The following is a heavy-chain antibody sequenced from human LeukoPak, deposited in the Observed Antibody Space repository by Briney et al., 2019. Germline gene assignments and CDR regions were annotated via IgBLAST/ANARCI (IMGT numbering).Heavy chain of an antibody. J-gene: IGHJ4*02. CDR2: ISGSGGST. CDR1: GFTFSSYA. Sequence: GGSLRLSCAASGFTFSSYAMSWVRQAPGKGLEWVSAISGSGGSTYYADSVKGRFTISRDNSKNTLYLQMNSLRAEDTAVYYCAKDPYLNYDFWSGYFLDNPHWGQGTLVTVSS. CDR3: AKDPYLNYDFWSGYFLDNPH. D-gene: IGHD3-3*01. V-gene: IGHV3-23*01.